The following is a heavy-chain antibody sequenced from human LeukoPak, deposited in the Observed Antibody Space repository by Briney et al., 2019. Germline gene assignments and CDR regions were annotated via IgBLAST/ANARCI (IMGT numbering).Heavy chain of an antibody. V-gene: IGHV3-74*01. CDR3: VRGSAAGDY. CDR1: GFTFRNAW. Sequence: GGSLRLSCAASGFTFRNAWMSWVRQAPGKGLVWVSRINSDGSSASYADSVKGRFTMSRDNAKNTLYLQMNSLRAEDTAVYYCVRGSAAGDYWGQGTLVTVSS. J-gene: IGHJ4*02. CDR2: INSDGSSA. D-gene: IGHD3-10*01.